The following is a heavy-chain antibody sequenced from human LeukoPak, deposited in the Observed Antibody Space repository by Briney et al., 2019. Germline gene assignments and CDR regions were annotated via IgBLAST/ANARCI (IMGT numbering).Heavy chain of an antibody. CDR2: ISYDGSNQ. CDR1: EFTFSSYG. CDR3: AKDWNYYDSSGFSYYFDY. J-gene: IGHJ4*02. Sequence: GRSLRLSCAASEFTFSSYGMHWVRQAPGKGLEWVAVISYDGSNQYYADTVKGRFTISRDNSKNTLYLQMNSLRAEDTAVYYCAKDWNYYDSSGFSYYFDYWGQGTLVTVSS. V-gene: IGHV3-30*18. D-gene: IGHD3-22*01.